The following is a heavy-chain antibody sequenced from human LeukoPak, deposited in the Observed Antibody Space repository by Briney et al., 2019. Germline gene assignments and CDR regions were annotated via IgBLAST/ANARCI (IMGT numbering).Heavy chain of an antibody. CDR3: ARGRITMVRGVTTTYYFDY. Sequence: SETLSLTCAVYGGSFSGYYWSWIRQPPGKGLEWIGEINHSGSTNYNPSPKSRVTISVDTSKNQFSLKLSSVTAADTAVYYCARGRITMVRGVTTTYYFDYWGQGTLVTVSS. CDR1: GGSFSGYY. J-gene: IGHJ4*02. CDR2: INHSGST. D-gene: IGHD3-10*01. V-gene: IGHV4-34*01.